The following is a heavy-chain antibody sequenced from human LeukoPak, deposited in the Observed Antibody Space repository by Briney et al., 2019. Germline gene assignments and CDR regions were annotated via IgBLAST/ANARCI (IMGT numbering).Heavy chain of an antibody. CDR2: VIPLFGTA. J-gene: IGHJ4*02. CDR1: GGPSGSYS. D-gene: IGHD5-24*01. V-gene: IGHV1-69*06. CDR3: ASLRDGYNFLDY. Sequence: ASVKVSCKTSGGPSGSYSISWVRQAPGQGLEWMGGVIPLFGTANYADKFQGRVTITADKSTDAVYMELNSLASEDTAMYYCASLRDGYNFLDYWGPGTLVTVPS.